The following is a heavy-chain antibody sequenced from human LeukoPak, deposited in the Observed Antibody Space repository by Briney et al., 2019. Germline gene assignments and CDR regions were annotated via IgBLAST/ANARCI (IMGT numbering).Heavy chain of an antibody. Sequence: GGSLRLSCGAAGFIFSSYSMNWVRQAPGKGLEWVSSISSSSSYIYYADSVKGRFTISRDNAKNSLYLQMIRWSNEDTAVYYWARDLYMSYEFCSDGGIFDYWGQGTLVTVSS. V-gene: IGHV3-21*01. CDR1: GFIFSSYS. J-gene: IGHJ4*02. CDR3: ARDLYMSYEFCSDGGIFDY. CDR2: ISSSSSYI. D-gene: IGHD3-3*01.